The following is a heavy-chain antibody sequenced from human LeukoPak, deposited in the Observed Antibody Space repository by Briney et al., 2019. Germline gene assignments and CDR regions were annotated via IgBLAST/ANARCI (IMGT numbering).Heavy chain of an antibody. Sequence: GESLKISCKGSGYSFTSYWIGWVRQMPGKGLEWMGIIYPGDSDTRYSPSFQGQVTISADESISTAYLQWSSLKASDTAMYYCARRRLAAAVGVIFDYWGQGTLVTVSS. CDR2: IYPGDSDT. D-gene: IGHD6-13*01. V-gene: IGHV5-51*01. J-gene: IGHJ4*02. CDR3: ARRRLAAAVGVIFDY. CDR1: GYSFTSYW.